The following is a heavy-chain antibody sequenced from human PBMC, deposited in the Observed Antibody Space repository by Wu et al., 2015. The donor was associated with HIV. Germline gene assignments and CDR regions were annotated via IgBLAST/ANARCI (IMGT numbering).Heavy chain of an antibody. V-gene: IGHV1-69*11. J-gene: IGHJ4*02. D-gene: IGHD5-24*01. CDR1: EDTFNSYM. Sequence: QDQLVQSGAEVTKPGSSVKVSCKASEDTFNSYMITWVRQAPGQGLEWLGRIIPVLGSAAYAQNFQGRITITADESTSTSYLELNSLRSDDTAFYYCARGRREGYNSHPMIFDNWGQGSLVTVS. CDR2: IIPVLGSA. CDR3: ARGRREGYNSHPMIFDN.